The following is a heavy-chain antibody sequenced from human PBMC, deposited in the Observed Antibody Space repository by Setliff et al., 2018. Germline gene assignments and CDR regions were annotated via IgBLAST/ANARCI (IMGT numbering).Heavy chain of an antibody. CDR1: GFTFSSYW. Sequence: GGSLRLSCAASGFTFSSYWMSWVRQAPGKGLEWVANIKQDGSEKYYVDSVKGRFTISRDIANNTLYLQMNSLRAEDTAVYYCARARWFDAFDIWGQGTMVTVSS. CDR3: ARARWFDAFDI. CDR2: IKQDGSEK. J-gene: IGHJ3*02. V-gene: IGHV3-7*04. D-gene: IGHD3-10*01.